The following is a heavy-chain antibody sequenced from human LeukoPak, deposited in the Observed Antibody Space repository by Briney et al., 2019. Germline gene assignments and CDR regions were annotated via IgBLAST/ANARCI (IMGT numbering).Heavy chain of an antibody. D-gene: IGHD3-22*01. CDR3: ARGSTMIRNALDI. J-gene: IGHJ3*02. CDR1: GFTFDDYG. Sequence: GGSLRLSCAASGFTFDDYGMSWVRQAPGKGLEWVSGINWNGGSTGYADSVKGRFTISRDNAKNTLYLQMNSLRDEDTAVYHCARGSTMIRNALDIWGQGTMVTVSS. CDR2: INWNGGST. V-gene: IGHV3-20*01.